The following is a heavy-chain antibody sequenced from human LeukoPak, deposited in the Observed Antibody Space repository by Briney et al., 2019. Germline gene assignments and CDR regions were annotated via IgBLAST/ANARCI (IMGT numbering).Heavy chain of an antibody. Sequence: VASVKVSCKASGGTFSSYAITWVRQAPGQGLDWMGGIIPLFGTPNYAQKFQGRVTITADESTSTAYMELSSLRSEDTAVYYCARDLSSGWYYFDYWGQGTLVTVSS. CDR1: GGTFSSYA. D-gene: IGHD6-19*01. CDR3: ARDLSSGWYYFDY. J-gene: IGHJ4*02. V-gene: IGHV1-69*01. CDR2: IIPLFGTP.